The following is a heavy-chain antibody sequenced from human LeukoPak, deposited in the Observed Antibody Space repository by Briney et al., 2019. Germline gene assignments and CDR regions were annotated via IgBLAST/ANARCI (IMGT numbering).Heavy chain of an antibody. D-gene: IGHD1-26*01. CDR1: GGSISSSGYY. CDR2: IYYSGST. J-gene: IGHJ5*02. V-gene: IGHV4-39*01. CDR3: ARHEYSGSYYGLSWFDP. Sequence: SETLSLTCTVSGGSISSSGYYWGWIRQPPGMGREWIASIYYSGSTYYNPSLKSRVTISVDTSKNQLSLKLSSLTAADTAVYYCARHEYSGSYYGLSWFDPWGQGTLVTVSS.